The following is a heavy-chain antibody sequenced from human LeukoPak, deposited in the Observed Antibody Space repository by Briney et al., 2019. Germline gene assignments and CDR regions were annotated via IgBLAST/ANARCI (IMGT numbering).Heavy chain of an antibody. D-gene: IGHD3-9*01. CDR3: ARDARNYDILTGYWSYGMDV. CDR2: INPNSGGT. J-gene: IGHJ6*02. Sequence: ASVKVSCKASGYTFTGYYIHWVRQAPGQGLEWMGWINPNSGGTNYAQKFQGRVTMTRDTSISTAYMELSRLRSDDTAVYYCARDARNYDILTGYWSYGMDVWGQGTTVTVSS. V-gene: IGHV1-2*02. CDR1: GYTFTGYY.